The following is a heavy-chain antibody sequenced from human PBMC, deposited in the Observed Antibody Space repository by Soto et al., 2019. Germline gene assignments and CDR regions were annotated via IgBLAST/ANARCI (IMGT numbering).Heavy chain of an antibody. V-gene: IGHV1-18*01. J-gene: IGHJ5*02. D-gene: IGHD5-18*01. CDR1: GYTFTSEG. CDR3: ARDKYGYSYGFWFDP. Sequence: QVQLVQSGAEVKKPGASVKVSCKASGYTFTSEGISWVRQAPGQGLEWMGWISAYNGNTNYAQKLQGRVTMTTDTSTSTAYMELRSLRSDDTAVYYCARDKYGYSYGFWFDPWGQRTLVTVSS. CDR2: ISAYNGNT.